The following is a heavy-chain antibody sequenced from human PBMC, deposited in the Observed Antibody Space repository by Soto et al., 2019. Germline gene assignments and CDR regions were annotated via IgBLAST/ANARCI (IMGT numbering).Heavy chain of an antibody. J-gene: IGHJ4*02. CDR1: GYSFTSYW. V-gene: IGHV5-51*01. CDR3: ARAPLISGVQQWFFDY. CDR2: IYPGDSDT. D-gene: IGHD1-1*01. Sequence: GESLKISCKGSGYSFTSYWIGWVRQMPGKGLEWMGIIYPGDSDTRYSPSFQGQVTISADKSISTAYLQWSSLKASDTAMYYCARAPLISGVQQWFFDYWGQGTLVTVSS.